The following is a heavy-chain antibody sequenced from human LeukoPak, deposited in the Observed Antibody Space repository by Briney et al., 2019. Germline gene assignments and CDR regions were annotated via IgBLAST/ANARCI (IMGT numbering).Heavy chain of an antibody. CDR1: GYTFTGYD. CDR2: MNPNSGNT. D-gene: IGHD3-10*01. V-gene: IGHV1-8*01. Sequence: GASLKVSCKASGYTFTGYDINWVRQAIGQGLEWMGWMNPNSGNTGYAQKFQGRVTMTRNTSIGTAYMELSSLRSEDTAVYYCARGSASGSHRTSWGQGTLVTVSS. J-gene: IGHJ5*02. CDR3: ARGSASGSHRTS.